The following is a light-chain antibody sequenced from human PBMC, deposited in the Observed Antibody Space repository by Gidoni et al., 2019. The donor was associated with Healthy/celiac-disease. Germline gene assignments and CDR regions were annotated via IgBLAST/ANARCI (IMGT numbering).Light chain of an antibody. CDR2: GAS. J-gene: IGKJ2*04. V-gene: IGKV3-15*01. CDR1: QSVSSN. Sequence: EIVMTQSPATLSVSPGERATLSCRASQSVSSNLAWYQQKPGQAPRLLIYGASTRATGIPARFSGSGSGTEFTLTISSLQSEDFAVYYRQQYNNWPPGCSFGQXTKLEIK. CDR3: QQYNNWPPGCS.